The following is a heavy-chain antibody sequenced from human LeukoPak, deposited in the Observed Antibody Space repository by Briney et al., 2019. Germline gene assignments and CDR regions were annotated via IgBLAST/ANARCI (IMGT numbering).Heavy chain of an antibody. J-gene: IGHJ3*02. CDR1: GFSLNTYS. CDR3: AREYSSSSGRAFDI. V-gene: IGHV3-48*01. CDR2: ITSSRSTI. D-gene: IGHD6-6*01. Sequence: GGSLRLSCAASGFSLNTYSMNWVRQAPGKGLEWISYITSSRSTIYYADSVKGRFTISRDNAENSLYLQMNSQRADDTAVYYCAREYSSSSGRAFDIWGQGTMVTVSS.